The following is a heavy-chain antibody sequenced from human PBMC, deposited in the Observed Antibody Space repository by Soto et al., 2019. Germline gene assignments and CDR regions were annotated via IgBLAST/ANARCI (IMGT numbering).Heavy chain of an antibody. Sequence: ASVKVSCKASGYTFTSYDINWVRQATGQGLEWMGWMNPNSGNTGYAQKFQGRVTMTRNTSISTAYMELSSLRSEDTAVYYCARVDPITMIADEAFDIWGQGTMVTVSS. D-gene: IGHD3-22*01. V-gene: IGHV1-8*01. CDR1: GYTFTSYD. J-gene: IGHJ3*02. CDR3: ARVDPITMIADEAFDI. CDR2: MNPNSGNT.